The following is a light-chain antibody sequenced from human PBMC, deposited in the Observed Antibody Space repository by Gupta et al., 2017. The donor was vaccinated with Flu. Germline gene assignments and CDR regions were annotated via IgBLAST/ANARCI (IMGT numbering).Light chain of an antibody. Sequence: DIELTLSPACLAVSLGDWATLNCISSQSLLFRSDNKNYLAWYQQKPGQPPKLLIAWASSRQYGVPDRFSGSWSGIDFSLTISSLQAEDVAVYFCQQYYSPLLYSFGQGTKLEI. CDR2: WAS. CDR3: QQYYSPLLYS. CDR1: QSLLFRSDNKNY. V-gene: IGKV4-1*01. J-gene: IGKJ2*03.